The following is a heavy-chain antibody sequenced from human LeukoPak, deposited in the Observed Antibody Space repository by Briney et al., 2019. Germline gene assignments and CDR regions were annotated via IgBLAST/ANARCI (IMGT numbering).Heavy chain of an antibody. CDR3: ASQGSRYYYGSGSYYLPYDY. CDR2: IYPGDSHP. V-gene: IGHV5-51*01. J-gene: IGHJ4*02. D-gene: IGHD3-10*01. Sequence: GESLKISCKGSGYSFTSYWIGWVRQMPGKGREWTGTIYPGDSHPRNSPSFHGQATISADNSISTAYLQWSSLKASATAMYYCASQGSRYYYGSGSYYLPYDYWGQGTLVTVSS. CDR1: GYSFTSYW.